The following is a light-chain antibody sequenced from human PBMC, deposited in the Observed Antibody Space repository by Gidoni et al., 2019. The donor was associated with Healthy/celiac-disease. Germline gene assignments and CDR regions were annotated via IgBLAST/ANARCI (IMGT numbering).Light chain of an antibody. V-gene: IGKV3-11*01. Sequence: EIVFTQSPATLSLSPGERATLSCRASQSVSSYLAWYQQKPGIPARFSGSGSGTDFTLTISSLVPEDFAVYYCQQRSNWPPYTFGQGTKLEIK. CDR3: QQRSNWPPYT. J-gene: IGKJ2*01. CDR1: QSVSSY.